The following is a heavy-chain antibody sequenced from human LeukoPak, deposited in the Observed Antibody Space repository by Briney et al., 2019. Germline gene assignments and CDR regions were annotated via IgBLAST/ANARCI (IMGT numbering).Heavy chain of an antibody. J-gene: IGHJ6*02. D-gene: IGHD2-15*01. CDR2: INSDGSST. V-gene: IGHV3-74*01. CDR3: ARWRFERSCSGGSCQTNYYYYYGLDV. CDR1: GYSFTNYW. Sequence: GESLKISCKGSGYSFTNYWMDWVRQAPGKGLVWVSRINSDGSSTSYADSVKGRFTVSRDNAKNTLYLQMNSLRAEDTAVCYCARWRFERSCSGGSCQTNYYYYYGLDVWGQGTTVTVSS.